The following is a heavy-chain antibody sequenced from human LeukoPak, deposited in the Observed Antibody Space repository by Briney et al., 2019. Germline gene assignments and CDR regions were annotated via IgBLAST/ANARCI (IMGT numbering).Heavy chain of an antibody. CDR3: AQALTGTYFFDY. J-gene: IGHJ4*02. CDR1: GFTFNNYW. CDR2: INSDGSDT. V-gene: IGHV3-74*01. Sequence: GGSLRLSCAASGFTFNNYWMHWVRQAPGKGLVWVSRINSDGSDTNYADSVKGRFTISRDNAKNTLYLQMNSLRAEDTAVYYCAQALTGTYFFDYWGQGTLVTVSS.